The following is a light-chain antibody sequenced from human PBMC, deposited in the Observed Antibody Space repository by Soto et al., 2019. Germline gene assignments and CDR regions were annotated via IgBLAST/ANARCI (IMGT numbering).Light chain of an antibody. Sequence: EIVLTQSPGTRSLSPGERATLSCRASQSVSSRVLAWDQQKPGQAPRLLIYGASSRATGIPDRFSGTGSRTDFNLTISRLEPEDFAVFYCQHYGSSPWTFGEGTNVEIK. V-gene: IGKV3-20*01. J-gene: IGKJ1*01. CDR1: QSVSSRV. CDR2: GAS. CDR3: QHYGSSPWT.